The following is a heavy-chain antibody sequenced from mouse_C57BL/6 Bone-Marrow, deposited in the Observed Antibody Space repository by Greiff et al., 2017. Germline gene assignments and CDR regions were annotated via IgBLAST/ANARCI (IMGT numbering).Heavy chain of an antibody. CDR3: ASHYSNYGFAY. J-gene: IGHJ3*01. D-gene: IGHD2-5*01. Sequence: EVQLQQSGPELVKPGASVKISCKASGYTFTDYYMNWVKQSHGKSLEWIGDINPNNGGTSYNQKFKGKATLTVDKSSSTAYMELRSLTSEDSAVYYCASHYSNYGFAYWGQGTLVTVSA. V-gene: IGHV1-26*01. CDR2: INPNNGGT. CDR1: GYTFTDYY.